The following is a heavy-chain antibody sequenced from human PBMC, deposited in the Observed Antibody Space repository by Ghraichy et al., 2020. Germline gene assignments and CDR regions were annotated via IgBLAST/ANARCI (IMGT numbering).Heavy chain of an antibody. J-gene: IGHJ4*02. D-gene: IGHD4-17*01. V-gene: IGHV4-59*08. Sequence: SETLSLTCTVSGGSISSYYWSWIRQPPGKGLEWIGYIYYSGSTNYNPSLKSRVTISVDTSKNQFSLKLSSVTAADTAVYYCARHVVSYGDVYVDYWGQGTLVTVSS. CDR1: GGSISSYY. CDR2: IYYSGST. CDR3: ARHVVSYGDVYVDY.